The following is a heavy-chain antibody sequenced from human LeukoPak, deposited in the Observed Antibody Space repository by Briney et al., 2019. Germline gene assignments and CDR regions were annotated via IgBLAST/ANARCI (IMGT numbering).Heavy chain of an antibody. CDR3: ARRWMCNWNYSDAFVI. V-gene: IGHV1-8*01. Sequence: VKVSCTASGYTFTSYDINWVRQATGQGLEWMGWMNPNSGNTGYAQKIHGRVTMTRNTSLSTAYMELSSLRSEDTAVYYCARRWMCNWNYSDAFVIWGQGKMVTVSP. CDR2: MNPNSGNT. D-gene: IGHD1-7*01. J-gene: IGHJ3*02. CDR1: GYTFTSYD.